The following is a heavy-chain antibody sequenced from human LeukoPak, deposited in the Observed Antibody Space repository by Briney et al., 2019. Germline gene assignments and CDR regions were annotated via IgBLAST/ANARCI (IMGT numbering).Heavy chain of an antibody. V-gene: IGHV4-61*01. CDR3: ARYYYGSESYPQFDY. CDR1: GGSVSSGSYY. CDR2: IYYNGNT. J-gene: IGHJ4*02. Sequence: SETPSLTCTVSGGSVSSGSYYWSLIRQPPGKGLEWIGYIYYNGNTNYNSSLKSRVTISVDTSKNQFSLKLSSVTAADTAVYYCARYYYGSESYPQFDYWGQGTLVTVSS. D-gene: IGHD3-10*01.